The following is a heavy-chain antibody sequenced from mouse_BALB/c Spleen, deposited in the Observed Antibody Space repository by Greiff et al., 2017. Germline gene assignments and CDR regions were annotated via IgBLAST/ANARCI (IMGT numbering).Heavy chain of an antibody. D-gene: IGHD2-14*01. Sequence: VKLQQSGAELAKPGASVKMSCKASGYTFTSYWMHWVKQRPGQGLEWIGYINPSTGYTEYNQKFKDKATLTADKSSSTAYMQLSSLTSEDSAVYYCARGADYRYYFDYWGQGTTLTVSS. J-gene: IGHJ2*01. V-gene: IGHV1-7*01. CDR2: INPSTGYT. CDR3: ARGADYRYYFDY. CDR1: GYTFTSYW.